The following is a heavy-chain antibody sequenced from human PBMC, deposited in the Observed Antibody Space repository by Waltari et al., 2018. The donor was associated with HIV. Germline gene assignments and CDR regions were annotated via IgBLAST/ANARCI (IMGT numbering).Heavy chain of an antibody. D-gene: IGHD2-2*01. Sequence: QVQLQQWGAGLLKPSETLSLTCAVYGGSFSGYYWSWIRQPPGKGLEWIGEINHSGSTNYNPSRKSRVTISVDTSKNQFSRKLSSVTAADTAVYYCARVGIVPAATTYFDYWGQGTLVTVSS. CDR3: ARVGIVPAATTYFDY. CDR2: INHSGST. J-gene: IGHJ4*02. V-gene: IGHV4-34*01. CDR1: GGSFSGYY.